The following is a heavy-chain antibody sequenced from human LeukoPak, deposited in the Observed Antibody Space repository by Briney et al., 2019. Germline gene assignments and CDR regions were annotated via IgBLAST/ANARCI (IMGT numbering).Heavy chain of an antibody. D-gene: IGHD1-1*01. CDR3: ARETGTNPAGNYNWFDP. J-gene: IGHJ5*02. CDR1: GYTFTRYY. CDR2: INPSGGST. V-gene: IGHV1-46*01. Sequence: ASVKVSCKASGYTFTRYYMHWVRQAPGQGLEWMGIINPSGGSTSYAQKFQGRVTMTRDTSTSTVYMELSSLRSEDTAVYYCARETGTNPAGNYNWFDPWGQGTLVTVSS.